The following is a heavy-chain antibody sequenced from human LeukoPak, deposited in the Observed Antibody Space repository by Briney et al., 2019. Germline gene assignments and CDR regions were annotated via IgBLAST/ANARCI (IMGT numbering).Heavy chain of an antibody. Sequence: ASVKVSCKASGYTFTGYYMHWVRQAPGQGLEWMGWINPNSGGTNYAQKFQGRVTMTRDTSISTAYMELSRLRSDDTAVYCCARDVWKKTFYDSSGCYFDYWGQGTLVTVSS. V-gene: IGHV1-2*02. D-gene: IGHD3-22*01. CDR3: ARDVWKKTFYDSSGCYFDY. CDR2: INPNSGGT. J-gene: IGHJ4*02. CDR1: GYTFTGYY.